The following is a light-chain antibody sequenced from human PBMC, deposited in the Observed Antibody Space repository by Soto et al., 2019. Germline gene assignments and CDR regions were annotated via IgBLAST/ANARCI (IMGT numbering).Light chain of an antibody. CDR3: SSYAGSNNFV. CDR2: EVT. Sequence: QSALTQPRSVSGSPGQSVTISCTGASSDVGGFHSVSWYQQRPGEVPKLMIFEVTKRPSGVPDRVSASKSGNTASLTVSGLRAEDEADYYCSSYAGSNNFVFGSGTKVTVL. J-gene: IGLJ1*01. V-gene: IGLV2-8*01. CDR1: SSDVGGFHS.